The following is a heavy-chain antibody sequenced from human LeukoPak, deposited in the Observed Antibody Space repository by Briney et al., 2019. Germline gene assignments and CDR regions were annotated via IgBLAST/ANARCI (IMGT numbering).Heavy chain of an antibody. CDR2: MNPNSGNK. CDR3: ARGPQWRGDYYYMDV. D-gene: IGHD6-19*01. Sequence: ASVKVSCKASGYSFTNFDINWVRQATGQGLEWMGWMNPNSGNKGYAQKFQGRVTMTMNTSITTAYKELSSLRSEDTAVYYCARGPQWRGDYYYMDVWGGGTTVTVSS. V-gene: IGHV1-8*01. J-gene: IGHJ6*03. CDR1: GYSFTNFD.